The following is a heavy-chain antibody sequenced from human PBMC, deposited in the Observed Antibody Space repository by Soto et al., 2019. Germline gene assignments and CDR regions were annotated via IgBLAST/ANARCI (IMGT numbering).Heavy chain of an antibody. Sequence: ASVKVSCKASGYTFTSYDINWVRQATGQGLEWMGWMNPNSGNTGYAQKFQGRVTMTRNTSIRTAYMELSSLRSEDTAVYYCARVGYYYGSDDLIYYYYYMDVWGKGTTVTVSS. CDR3: ARVGYYYGSDDLIYYYYYMDV. J-gene: IGHJ6*03. CDR1: GYTFTSYD. D-gene: IGHD3-10*01. V-gene: IGHV1-8*01. CDR2: MNPNSGNT.